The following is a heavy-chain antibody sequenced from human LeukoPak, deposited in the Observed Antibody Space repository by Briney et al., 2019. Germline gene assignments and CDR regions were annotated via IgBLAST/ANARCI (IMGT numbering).Heavy chain of an antibody. J-gene: IGHJ4*02. CDR2: INHSGST. V-gene: IGHV4-34*01. D-gene: IGHD1-20*01. Sequence: SETLSLTRAVYGGSFSGYYWSWIRQPPGKGLEWIGEINHSGSTNYNPSLKSRVTISVDASKNQFSLKLSSVTAADTAVYYCARLTGTSDYWGQGTLVTVSS. CDR1: GGSFSGYY. CDR3: ARLTGTSDY.